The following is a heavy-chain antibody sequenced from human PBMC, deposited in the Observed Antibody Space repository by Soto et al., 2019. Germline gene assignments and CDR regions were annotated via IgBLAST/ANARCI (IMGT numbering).Heavy chain of an antibody. Sequence: PGESLKISCKGSGYSFTSYWISWVRQMPGKGLEWMGRIDPSDSYTNYSPSFQGHVTISADKSISTAYLQWSSLKASDTAMYYCARHNSDSSGWSSFDYWGQGTLVTSPQ. CDR2: IDPSDSYT. J-gene: IGHJ4*02. CDR1: GYSFTSYW. V-gene: IGHV5-10-1*01. D-gene: IGHD6-19*01. CDR3: ARHNSDSSGWSSFDY.